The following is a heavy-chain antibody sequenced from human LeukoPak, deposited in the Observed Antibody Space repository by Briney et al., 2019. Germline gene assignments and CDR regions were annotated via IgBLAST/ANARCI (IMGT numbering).Heavy chain of an antibody. J-gene: IGHJ4*02. V-gene: IGHV4-39*07. CDR3: ARRQWLVSDFDY. D-gene: IGHD6-19*01. CDR1: GGFISSSSYF. CDR2: MYFNGST. Sequence: SETLSLTCTVSGGFISSSSYFWGWIRQPPGKGLECIGSMYFNGSTFYNPSLRSRVTISVDTSKNQFSLKLSSVTAADTAVFYCARRQWLVSDFDYWGQGTLVTVSS.